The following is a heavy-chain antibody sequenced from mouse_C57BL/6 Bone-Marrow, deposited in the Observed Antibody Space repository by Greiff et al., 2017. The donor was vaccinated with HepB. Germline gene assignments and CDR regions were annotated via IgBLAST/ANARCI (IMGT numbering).Heavy chain of an antibody. Sequence: EVKLVESGGGLVKPGGSLKLSCAASGFTFSDYGMHWVRQAPEKGLEWVAYISSGSSTFYYADTVKGRFTISRDNAKNTLFLQMTSLRSEDTAMYYCARSFYYWGQGTTLTVSS. CDR3: ARSFYY. V-gene: IGHV5-17*01. J-gene: IGHJ2*01. CDR1: GFTFSDYG. CDR2: ISSGSSTF.